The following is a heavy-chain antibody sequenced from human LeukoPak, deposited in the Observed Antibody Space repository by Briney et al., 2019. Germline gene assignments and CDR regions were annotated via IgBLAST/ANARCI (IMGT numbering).Heavy chain of an antibody. Sequence: SETLSLTCAVSGYSISSGYYWGWIRQPPGKGLEWIGSIYHSGSTYYNPSLKSRVTISVDTSKNQFSLKLSSVTAADTAVYYCARGFLEWLFADYWGQGTLVTVSS. CDR1: GYSISSGYY. CDR2: IYHSGST. D-gene: IGHD3-3*01. CDR3: ARGFLEWLFADY. V-gene: IGHV4-38-2*01. J-gene: IGHJ4*02.